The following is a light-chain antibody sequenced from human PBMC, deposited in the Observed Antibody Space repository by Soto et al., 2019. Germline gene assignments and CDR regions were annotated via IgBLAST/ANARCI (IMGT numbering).Light chain of an antibody. V-gene: IGLV1-44*01. CDR1: SSNIGSNT. J-gene: IGLJ1*01. CDR3: AAWDDSLNGYV. Sequence: QAVVTQPPSASGTPGQRVTISCSGSSSNIGSNTGNWYQQLPGTAPKLLIYTNNQRPSGVPDRFSGSKSGTSASLAISGLQSEDEADYYCAAWDDSLNGYVFGSGTKLTVL. CDR2: TNN.